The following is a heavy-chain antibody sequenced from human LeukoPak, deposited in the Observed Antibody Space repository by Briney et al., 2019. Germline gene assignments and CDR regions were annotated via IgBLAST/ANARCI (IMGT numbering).Heavy chain of an antibody. Sequence: SETLSLTCSVSGGSISSSSYSWGWIRQPPGKGLEWIGKIYYSGNTYYNPSLKSRVTISVDKSKNQFSLKLRSVTAADTAVYYCAPPPYYYEANGYSVAWGQGTLVTVSS. CDR2: IYYSGNT. D-gene: IGHD3-22*01. CDR3: APPPYYYEANGYSVA. V-gene: IGHV4-39*01. J-gene: IGHJ5*02. CDR1: GGSISSSSYS.